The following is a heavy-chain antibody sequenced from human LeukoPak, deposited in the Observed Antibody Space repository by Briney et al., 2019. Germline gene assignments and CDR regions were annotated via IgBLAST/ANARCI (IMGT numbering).Heavy chain of an antibody. CDR3: ATSVVAASLWSLDFDY. CDR1: GYTLTELS. V-gene: IGHV1-24*01. D-gene: IGHD2-15*01. CDR2: FDPEDGET. Sequence: VASVKVSCKVSGYTLTELSVHWVRQAPGKGLEWMGGFDPEDGETIYAQKFQGRVTMTEDTSTDTAYMELSSLRSEDTAVYYCATSVVAASLWSLDFDYWGQGTLVTVSS. J-gene: IGHJ4*02.